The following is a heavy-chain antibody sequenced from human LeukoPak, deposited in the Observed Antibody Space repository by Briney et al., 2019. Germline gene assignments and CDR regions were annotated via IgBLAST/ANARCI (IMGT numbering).Heavy chain of an antibody. Sequence: GGSLRLSCAASGFTFSDYAMSWVRQAPGKGLEWVSFIGGSGDRIYYADSVKGRFTISRDNSKNTLYLQMNSLRAEDTAVYYCAKDPFSGRMGAFDIWGQGTMVTVSS. V-gene: IGHV3-23*01. CDR2: IGGSGDRI. D-gene: IGHD1-26*01. CDR3: AKDPFSGRMGAFDI. CDR1: GFTFSDYA. J-gene: IGHJ3*02.